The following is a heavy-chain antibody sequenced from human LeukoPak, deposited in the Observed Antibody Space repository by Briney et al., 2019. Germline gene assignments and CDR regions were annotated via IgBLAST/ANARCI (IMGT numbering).Heavy chain of an antibody. CDR3: ARGFSSFDP. V-gene: IGHV3-7*01. CDR1: RFTFSRYY. Sequence: PGGSLRLSCAASRFTFSRYYMIWVRQAPGKGLEWVAYIKQDGSEKYYVDSVKGRFTISRDNAKNSLYLQMNSLRAEDTAVYYCARGFSSFDPWGQGTLVTVSS. J-gene: IGHJ5*02. D-gene: IGHD6-13*01. CDR2: IKQDGSEK.